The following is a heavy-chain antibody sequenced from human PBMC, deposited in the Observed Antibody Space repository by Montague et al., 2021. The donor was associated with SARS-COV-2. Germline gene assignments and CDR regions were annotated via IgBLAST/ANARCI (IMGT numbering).Heavy chain of an antibody. V-gene: IGHV3-7*01. J-gene: IGHJ6*02. CDR2: IKHDGSEK. D-gene: IGHD6-19*01. CDR3: ARGSTGWYAIFGHYGMDV. Sequence: SLRLSCAASRFTFSDFWMNWVRQAPGKGLEWVADIKHDGSEKSYVDSXKGRFTISRDNAKNSLYLQMNSLRAEDTAVYYCARGSTGWYAIFGHYGMDVWGQGTTVTVSS. CDR1: RFTFSDFW.